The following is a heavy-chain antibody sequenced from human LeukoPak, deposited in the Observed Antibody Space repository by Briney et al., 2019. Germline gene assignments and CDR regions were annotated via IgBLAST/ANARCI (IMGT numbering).Heavy chain of an antibody. D-gene: IGHD1-26*01. CDR2: IKSDGITI. J-gene: IGHJ4*02. CDR1: GFTFSNYM. Sequence: GGSLRLSCAASGFTFSNYMMHWVRQAPGKGLVWVSRIKSDGITITYADSVKGRFTISRDNAMNTLYLQMNSLRAEDTAVYYCAKGSSIVGATPADYWGQGTLVTVSS. V-gene: IGHV3-74*01. CDR3: AKGSSIVGATPADY.